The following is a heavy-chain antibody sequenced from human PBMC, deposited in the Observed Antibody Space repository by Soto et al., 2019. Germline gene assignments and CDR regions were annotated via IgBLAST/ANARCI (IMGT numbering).Heavy chain of an antibody. J-gene: IGHJ4*02. CDR1: GFTFSSYA. CDR2: ISYDGSNK. CDR3: ARAAPMVLAFDY. Sequence: PGGSLRLSCAASGFTFSSYAMHWVRQAPGKGLEWVAVISYDGSNKYYADSVKGRFTISRDNSKNTLYLQMNSLRAEDTAVYYCARAAPMVLAFDYCGQGTLVTVSS. D-gene: IGHD2-8*01. V-gene: IGHV3-30-3*01.